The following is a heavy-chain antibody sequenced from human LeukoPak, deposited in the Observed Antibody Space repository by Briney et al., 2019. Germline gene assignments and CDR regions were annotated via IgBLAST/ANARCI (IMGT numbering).Heavy chain of an antibody. CDR3: VRVGNYREFDY. Sequence: GGSLRLSCAASGFTFSNYALHWVRQAPGKGLEYVSAISTNGDATFYADSVKGRFTISRDNSKNTLYLQMGSLRAEDMAVYYCVRVGNYREFDYWGQGTLVTVSS. CDR2: ISTNGDAT. J-gene: IGHJ4*02. D-gene: IGHD1-7*01. CDR1: GFTFSNYA. V-gene: IGHV3-64*02.